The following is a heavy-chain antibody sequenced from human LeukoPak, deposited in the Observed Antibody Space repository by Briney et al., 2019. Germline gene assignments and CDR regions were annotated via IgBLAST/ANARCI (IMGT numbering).Heavy chain of an antibody. CDR1: GYTFTSCA. Sequence: ASVKVSCKASGYTFTSCAMHWVRQAPGQRLEWMGWINAGNGNTKYSQKFQGRVTITRDTSASTAYMELSSLRSEDTAVYYCARADILTGAFDYWGQGTLVTVSS. CDR2: INAGNGNT. D-gene: IGHD3-9*01. V-gene: IGHV1-3*01. CDR3: ARADILTGAFDY. J-gene: IGHJ4*02.